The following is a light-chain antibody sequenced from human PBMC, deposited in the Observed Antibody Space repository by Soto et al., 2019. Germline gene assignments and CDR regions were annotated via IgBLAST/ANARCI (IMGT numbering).Light chain of an antibody. J-gene: IGLJ2*01. CDR1: SSDVGGYNY. CDR2: EVS. CDR3: SSYAGRNNWV. Sequence: QSVLTQPPSAYGSPGQSVTISCTGTSSDVGGYNYVSWYQQHPGKAPKLMIYEVSKRPSGVPDRFSGSKSGNTASLTVSGLQAEDEADYYCSSYAGRNNWVCGGGTKLTVL. V-gene: IGLV2-8*01.